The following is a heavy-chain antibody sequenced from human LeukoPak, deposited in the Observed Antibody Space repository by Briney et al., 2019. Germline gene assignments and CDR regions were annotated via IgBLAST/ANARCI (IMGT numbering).Heavy chain of an antibody. CDR2: INLDGSEK. V-gene: IGHV3-7*01. CDR1: GFTFRSHW. J-gene: IGHJ3*02. CDR3: ARDSEHSSSFAFDI. Sequence: QAGGSLRLSCVASGFTFRSHWMSWVRRAPGKGLEGVANINLDGSEKYYVDSVMGRFTVSRDNAENSLYLQINSLRADDTAVYFCARDSEHSSSFAFDIWGQGTMVTVSS. D-gene: IGHD6-13*01.